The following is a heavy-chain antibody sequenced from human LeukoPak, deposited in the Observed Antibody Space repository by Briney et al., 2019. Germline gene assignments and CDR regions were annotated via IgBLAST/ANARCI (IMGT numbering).Heavy chain of an antibody. CDR1: GNTFTSHD. V-gene: IGHV1-8*02. Sequence: ASVKVSCKASGNTFTSHDINWVRQATGQGLEWMGWMNPNSGNTGYAQKFQGRVTMTRNTSISTVYMELSSLRSEDTAVYYCARGDSGSYYDYWGQGTLVTVSS. CDR2: MNPNSGNT. J-gene: IGHJ4*02. D-gene: IGHD1-26*01. CDR3: ARGDSGSYYDY.